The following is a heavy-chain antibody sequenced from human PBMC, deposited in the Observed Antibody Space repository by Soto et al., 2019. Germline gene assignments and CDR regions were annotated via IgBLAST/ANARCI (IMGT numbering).Heavy chain of an antibody. CDR1: GASLNSGTYY. J-gene: IGHJ4*02. Sequence: SETLSLTCTVSGASLNSGTYYWGWIRQTSGKGLEWIGSISYLGATYYNPSLKGRVTISIDASKKHYSLYLTSVTAADTAMYYCANRFSGGRYSSSSDDYWGQGTLVTVSS. D-gene: IGHD6-6*01. V-gene: IGHV4-39*02. CDR3: ANRFSGGRYSSSSDDY. CDR2: ISYLGAT.